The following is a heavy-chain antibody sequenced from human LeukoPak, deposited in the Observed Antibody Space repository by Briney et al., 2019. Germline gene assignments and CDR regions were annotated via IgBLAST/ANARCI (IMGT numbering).Heavy chain of an antibody. D-gene: IGHD3-10*01. CDR2: IYHSGST. CDR3: ARLRFGEFYYFDY. V-gene: IGHV4-38-2*02. Sequence: PSETLSLTCTVSRYSISSGFYWGWVRQPPGKGLEWIGEIYHSGSTNYNPSLKSRVTISVDKSKNQFSLKLSSVTAADTAVYYCARLRFGEFYYFDYWGQGTLVTVSS. J-gene: IGHJ4*02. CDR1: RYSISSGFY.